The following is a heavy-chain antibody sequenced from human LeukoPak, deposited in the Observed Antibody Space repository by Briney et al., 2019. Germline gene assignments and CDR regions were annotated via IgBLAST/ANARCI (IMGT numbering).Heavy chain of an antibody. D-gene: IGHD3-22*01. J-gene: IGHJ4*02. CDR3: ASFRYCDSSGPPDS. CDR2: INPNSGGT. V-gene: IGHV1-2*02. Sequence: ASVKVSCKASGYTFAGYYMHWVRQAPGQGLEWMGWINPNSGGTNYAQKFQGRVTMTRDTSISTAYMELSRLRSDDTAVYYCASFRYCDSSGPPDSWGQGTLVTVSS. CDR1: GYTFAGYY.